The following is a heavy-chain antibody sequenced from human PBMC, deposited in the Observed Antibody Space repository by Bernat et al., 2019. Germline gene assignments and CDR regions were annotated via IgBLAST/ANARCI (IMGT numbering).Heavy chain of an antibody. CDR1: GFTFSSYW. Sequence: EVQLVESGGGLVQPGGSLRLSCAASGFTFSSYWMHWVRRAAGKGLVWVSRINSDGSSTSYADAVKGRFTISRDNAKNTLFLQRNSLRAEDTAVYYCIGGAPFDYWGQGTLVTVSS. CDR3: IGGAPFDY. V-gene: IGHV3-74*01. CDR2: INSDGSST. J-gene: IGHJ4*02.